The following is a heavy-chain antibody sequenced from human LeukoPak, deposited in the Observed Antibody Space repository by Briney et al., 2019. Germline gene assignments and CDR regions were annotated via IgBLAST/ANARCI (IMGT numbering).Heavy chain of an antibody. CDR2: VDAGNGDT. CDR3: ARGGIVTEAGIWGGLDI. Sequence: GASVKVSCKTSGYTFTHYALHWVRQAPGQRLEWMGWVDAGNGDTKCSQDFQGRVTITGDTSANTTQMDLSTLRSEDTAVYYCARGGIVTEAGIWGGLDIWGQGTVVTVSS. CDR1: GYTFTHYA. D-gene: IGHD6-13*01. J-gene: IGHJ3*02. V-gene: IGHV1-3*01.